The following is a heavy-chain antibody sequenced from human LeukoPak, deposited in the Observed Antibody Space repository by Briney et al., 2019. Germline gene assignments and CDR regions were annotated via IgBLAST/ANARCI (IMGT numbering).Heavy chain of an antibody. CDR3: ARKPFKDFWYLDP. Sequence: SVKVSCKASGGTFSSYAISWVRQAPGQGLEWMGGIIPIFGTANYAQKFQGRVTITADESTSTAYMELSSLRSEDTAVYCCARKPFKDFWYLDPSSQGTLVTVSS. CDR2: IIPIFGTA. D-gene: IGHD3-3*01. J-gene: IGHJ5*02. CDR1: GGTFSSYA. V-gene: IGHV1-69*13.